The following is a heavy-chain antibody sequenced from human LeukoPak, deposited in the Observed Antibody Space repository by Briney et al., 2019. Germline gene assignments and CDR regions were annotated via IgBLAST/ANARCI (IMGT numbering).Heavy chain of an antibody. Sequence: PGGSLRLSCAASGFTFSSYAMSWVRQAPGKGLEWVSAISGSGDSTYYADSVKGRFTISRDNSKNTLYLQMNSLRAEDTAVYYCAKAGTANCGGDCYSNYWGQGTLVTVPS. D-gene: IGHD2-21*01. CDR3: AKAGTANCGGDCYSNY. J-gene: IGHJ4*02. CDR2: ISGSGDST. CDR1: GFTFSSYA. V-gene: IGHV3-23*01.